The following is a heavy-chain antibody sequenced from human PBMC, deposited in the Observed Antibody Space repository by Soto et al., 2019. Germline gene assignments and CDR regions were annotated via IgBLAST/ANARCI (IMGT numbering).Heavy chain of an antibody. CDR1: GYTFTSYA. V-gene: IGHV1-3*01. D-gene: IGHD6-19*01. J-gene: IGHJ4*02. Sequence: ASVKVSCKASGYTFTSYAMHWVRQAPGQRLEWMGWINAGNGNTKYSQKFQGRVTITRNTSASTAYMELSSLRSEDTAVYYCARERTVAGNDYWGQGTLVTVSS. CDR2: INAGNGNT. CDR3: ARERTVAGNDY.